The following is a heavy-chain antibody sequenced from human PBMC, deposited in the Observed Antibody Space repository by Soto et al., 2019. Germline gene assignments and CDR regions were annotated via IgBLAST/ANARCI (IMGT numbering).Heavy chain of an antibody. D-gene: IGHD6-13*01. CDR1: GYTFTSYD. Sequence: ASVKVSCKASGYTFTSYDINWVRQATGQGLEWMGWMNPNSGNTGYAPKFQGRVTMTRNTSISTAYMELSSLRSEDTAVYYCARGPWSSSWNDAFDIWGQGTMVTVSS. V-gene: IGHV1-8*01. CDR3: ARGPWSSSWNDAFDI. J-gene: IGHJ3*02. CDR2: MNPNSGNT.